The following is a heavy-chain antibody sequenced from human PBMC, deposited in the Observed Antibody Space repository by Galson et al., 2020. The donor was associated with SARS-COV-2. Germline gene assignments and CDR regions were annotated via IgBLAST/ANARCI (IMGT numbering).Heavy chain of an antibody. V-gene: IGHV3-30*14. CDR3: ARRALHCSAGGCYDW. Sequence: GGSLRLSCAASGFTFSSYAMHWVRQAPGKGLEWVAVISYDGSNKYYADSVKGRFTISRDNSKNTLYLQMGSLRADDMAVYYCARRALHCSAGGCYDWWGQEPWSPSPQ. J-gene: IGHJ5*01. CDR1: GFTFSSYA. D-gene: IGHD2-15*01. CDR2: ISYDGSNK.